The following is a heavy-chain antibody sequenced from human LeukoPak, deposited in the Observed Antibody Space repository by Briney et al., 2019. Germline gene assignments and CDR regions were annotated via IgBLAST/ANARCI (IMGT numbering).Heavy chain of an antibody. CDR1: GFSFSSYA. CDR3: ARHWASRLFDY. Sequence: PGGSLRLSCAASGFSFSSYAMHWVRQAPGKGLEWVAVISYDGSTKDYADSVKGRFTISRDNAKNSLYLQMNRLRGEDTAVYYCARHWASRLFDYWGQGTLVTVSS. CDR2: ISYDGSTK. V-gene: IGHV3-30*04. D-gene: IGHD3-16*01. J-gene: IGHJ4*02.